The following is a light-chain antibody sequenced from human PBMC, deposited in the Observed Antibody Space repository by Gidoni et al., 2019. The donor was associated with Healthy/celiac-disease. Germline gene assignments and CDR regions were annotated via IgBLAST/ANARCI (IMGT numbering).Light chain of an antibody. CDR2: DAS. Sequence: DIQMTQSPSSLSASVGDRVTITCQASQDISNYLNWYQQKPGKAPKLLIYDASNLETGVPSRFSGRGSGTDFTFTISCLQPEDIVTYYCQQYDTLPLTFGGGTKVEIK. CDR3: QQYDTLPLT. J-gene: IGKJ4*01. V-gene: IGKV1-33*01. CDR1: QDISNY.